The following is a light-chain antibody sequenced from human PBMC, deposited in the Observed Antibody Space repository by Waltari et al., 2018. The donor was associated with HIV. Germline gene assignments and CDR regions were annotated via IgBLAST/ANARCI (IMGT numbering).Light chain of an antibody. CDR1: SRAVGAYYY. CDR2: DVS. Sequence: QSAMTQPAYVFGSPGPSLTISCPGSSRAVGAYYYVPWYQQHPGKAPKLVIYDVSNRPSGVSNRFSGSKSGNTASLTISGLQTEDEADYYCNSYSTTYTPCVFGTGTRVTVL. J-gene: IGLJ1*01. CDR3: NSYSTTYTPCV. V-gene: IGLV2-14*01.